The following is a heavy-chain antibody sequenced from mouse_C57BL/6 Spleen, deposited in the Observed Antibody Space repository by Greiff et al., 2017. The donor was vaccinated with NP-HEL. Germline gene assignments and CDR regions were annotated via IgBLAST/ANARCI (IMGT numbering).Heavy chain of an antibody. Sequence: EVQRVESGGGLVKPGGSLKLSCAASGFTFSDYGMHWVRQAPEKGLEWVAYISSGSSTIYYADTVKGRFTISRDNAKNTLFLQMTSLRSEDTAMYYCARGVTTVVSPGYFDVWGTGTTVTVSS. V-gene: IGHV5-17*01. CDR3: ARGVTTVVSPGYFDV. CDR1: GFTFSDYG. J-gene: IGHJ1*03. D-gene: IGHD1-1*01. CDR2: ISSGSSTI.